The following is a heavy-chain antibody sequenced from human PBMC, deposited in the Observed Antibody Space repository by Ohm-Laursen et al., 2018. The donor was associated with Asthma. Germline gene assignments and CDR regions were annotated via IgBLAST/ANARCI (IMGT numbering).Heavy chain of an antibody. J-gene: IGHJ4*02. V-gene: IGHV3-30-3*01. CDR1: GFNFDNFW. CDR3: ARGGNYGDFYFDY. Sequence: SLRLSCSAPGFNFDNFWMHWVRQAPGKGLEWVAFISYDGNNKLYADSVKGRFTISRDSSKNTLYLQMNSLRAEDTAVYYCARGGNYGDFYFDYWGQGTLVTVSS. CDR2: ISYDGNNK. D-gene: IGHD4-17*01.